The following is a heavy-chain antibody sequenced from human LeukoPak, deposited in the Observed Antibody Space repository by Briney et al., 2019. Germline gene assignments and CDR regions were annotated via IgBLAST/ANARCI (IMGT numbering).Heavy chain of an antibody. CDR1: GYTFTGYY. V-gene: IGHV1-2*06. J-gene: IGHJ4*02. D-gene: IGHD3-10*01. CDR2: INPNSGGT. Sequence: ASVKVSCKASGYTFTGYYMHWARQAPGQGLEWRGRINPNSGGTNYAQKFQGRVTMTRDTSISTAYMELSRLRSDDTAVYYCARDLFTMVRGVIGIDYWGQGTLVTVSS. CDR3: ARDLFTMVRGVIGIDY.